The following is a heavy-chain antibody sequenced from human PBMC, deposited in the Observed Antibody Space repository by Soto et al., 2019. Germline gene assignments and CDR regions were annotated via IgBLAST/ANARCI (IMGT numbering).Heavy chain of an antibody. V-gene: IGHV3-53*01. CDR1: GCTLGSTY. Sequence: GGYLRVSYAASGCTLGSTYMRCFRHTARNRLEWASVIYIGGSTYYADSVKGRFTISRDNSKNTLYLQMNSLRAEDTAVYYCAKTREDYEHYYYYYDMDVWGQGTTVTVSS. CDR2: IYIGGST. D-gene: IGHD4-17*01. J-gene: IGHJ6*02. CDR3: AKTREDYEHYYYYYDMDV.